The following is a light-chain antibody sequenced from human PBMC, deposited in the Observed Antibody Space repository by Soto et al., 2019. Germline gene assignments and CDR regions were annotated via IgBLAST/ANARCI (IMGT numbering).Light chain of an antibody. J-gene: IGKJ1*01. CDR1: QNISNY. CDR3: QQYGGSPRT. Sequence: EIVLTQSPDTLSLSPGEGATLSCRASQNISNYLIWYQQKPGQAPRLLIYDVSNRATGIPARFSGSGSGTDFTLTSSRLEPEDFAVYYCQQYGGSPRTFGQGTKVDIK. V-gene: IGKV3-20*01. CDR2: DVS.